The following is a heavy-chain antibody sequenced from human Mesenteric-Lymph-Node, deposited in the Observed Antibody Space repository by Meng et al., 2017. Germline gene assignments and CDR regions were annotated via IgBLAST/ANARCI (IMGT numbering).Heavy chain of an antibody. J-gene: IGHJ4*02. Sequence: SETLSLTCTVSGFSIGSDFHWGWIRQSPGKGLEWIGSIYQSGRTFYNPSLQSRVTISIDTSKDQFSLKLSSVTAADTAVYYCARDGTYYYGSGRIDYWGQGTLVTVSS. CDR1: GFSIGSDFH. CDR3: ARDGTYYYGSGRIDY. CDR2: IYQSGRT. D-gene: IGHD3-10*01. V-gene: IGHV4-38-2*02.